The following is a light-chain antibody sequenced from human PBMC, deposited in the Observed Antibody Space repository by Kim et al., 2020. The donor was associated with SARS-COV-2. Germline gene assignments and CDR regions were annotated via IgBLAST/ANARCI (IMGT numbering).Light chain of an antibody. V-gene: IGKV3-20*01. Sequence: EVVLTQSPGTLSLSPGERATLSCRTSQSIISNLVAWYQQKPGQAPRLLIHGASTSATGTPDRFSGSGSETDFTLTISGLEPDDFAVYFCQQYDSSPQTFGQGTKVDIK. CDR2: GAS. CDR1: QSIISNL. CDR3: QQYDSSPQT. J-gene: IGKJ1*01.